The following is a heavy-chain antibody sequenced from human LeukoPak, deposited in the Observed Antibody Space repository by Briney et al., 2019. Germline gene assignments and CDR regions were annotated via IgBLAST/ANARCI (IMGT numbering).Heavy chain of an antibody. CDR1: GFTFSSYA. CDR2: ISYDGSNK. J-gene: IGHJ5*02. D-gene: IGHD2-2*01. Sequence: GGSLRLSCAASGFTFSSYAMHWVRQAPGKGLEWVAVISYDGSNKYYADSVKGRFTISRDNSKNTLYLQMNSLRAEDTAVYYCAEDPNPLSSTLNWFDPWGQGTLVTVSS. CDR3: AEDPNPLSSTLNWFDP. V-gene: IGHV3-30*07.